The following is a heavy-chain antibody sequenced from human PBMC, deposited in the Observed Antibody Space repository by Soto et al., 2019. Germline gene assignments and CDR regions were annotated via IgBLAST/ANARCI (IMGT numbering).Heavy chain of an antibody. Sequence: QVQLVESGGGVVQPGRSLRLSCAASGFTFRTYAMDWVRQAPGKGLEWVAVISYDGTNKYYADSVKGRFTISRDNSKHPWPLELNSLGACNTAVFHCARGDSNRCSASRGQGPLCTSSS. CDR1: GFTFRTYA. J-gene: IGHJ4*02. D-gene: IGHD6-13*01. CDR2: ISYDGTNK. V-gene: IGHV3-30*01. CDR3: ARGDSNRCSAS.